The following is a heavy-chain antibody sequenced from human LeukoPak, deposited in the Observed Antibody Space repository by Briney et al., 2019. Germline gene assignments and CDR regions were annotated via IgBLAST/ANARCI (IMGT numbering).Heavy chain of an antibody. Sequence: PGGSLRLSCAASGFTFSSYAMSWVRQAPGKGLEWVSLISDSGANTYYTDSVKGRFTISGDNSKNSLYLQMNSLRADDTAVYYCAKGRWSPDYWGQGTLVTVSS. CDR3: AKGRWSPDY. CDR1: GFTFSSYA. CDR2: ISDSGANT. D-gene: IGHD1-1*01. V-gene: IGHV3-23*01. J-gene: IGHJ4*02.